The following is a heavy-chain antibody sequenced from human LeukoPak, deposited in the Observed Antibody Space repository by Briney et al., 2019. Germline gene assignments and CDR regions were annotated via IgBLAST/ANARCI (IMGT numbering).Heavy chain of an antibody. CDR3: ARDDYDYVWGSYRFDAFDI. J-gene: IGHJ3*02. Sequence: GGSLRLSCAASGFTFSSYAMGWVRQAPGKGLEWVSAISGSGGSTYYADSVKGRFTISRDNSKNTLYLQMNSLRAEDTAVYYCARDDYDYVWGSYRFDAFDIWGQGTMVTVSS. CDR1: GFTFSSYA. D-gene: IGHD3-16*02. CDR2: ISGSGGST. V-gene: IGHV3-23*01.